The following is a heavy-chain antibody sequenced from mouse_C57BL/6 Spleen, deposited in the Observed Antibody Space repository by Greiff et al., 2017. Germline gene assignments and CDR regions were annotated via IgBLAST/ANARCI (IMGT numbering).Heavy chain of an antibody. Sequence: EVMLVESGGGLVKPGGSLKLSCAASGFTFSDYGMHWVRQAPEKGLEWVAYISSGSSTIYYADTVEGRFTISRDNAKNTLFLQMTSLRSEDTAMYYCARNHSWYFDVWGTGTTVTVSS. CDR2: ISSGSSTI. J-gene: IGHJ1*03. CDR1: GFTFSDYG. V-gene: IGHV5-17*01. CDR3: ARNHSWYFDV.